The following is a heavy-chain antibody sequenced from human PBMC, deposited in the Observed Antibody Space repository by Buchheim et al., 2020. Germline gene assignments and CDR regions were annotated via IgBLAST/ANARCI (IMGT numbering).Heavy chain of an antibody. D-gene: IGHD2-21*02. CDR2: VSASGDS. Sequence: QVQLQESGPGLVKPSETLSLTCNVSGGSITGSYWSWIRQPPGKGLEWIGYVSASGDSIYNPSLESRVTMSVEPSKNHFSLKLRSATAADTAIYYCARDCGGDCYGHYYGLDVWGQGTT. V-gene: IGHV4-59*12. CDR3: ARDCGGDCYGHYYGLDV. CDR1: GGSITGSY. J-gene: IGHJ6*02.